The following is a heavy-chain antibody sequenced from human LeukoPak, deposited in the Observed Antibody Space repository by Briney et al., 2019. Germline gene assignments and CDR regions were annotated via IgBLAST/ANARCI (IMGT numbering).Heavy chain of an antibody. CDR2: INHSGST. J-gene: IGHJ4*02. Sequence: SETLSLTCAVYGGSFSGYYWSWIRQPPGKGLEWIGEINHSGSTNYNPSLKSRVTISVDTSKNQFSLKLSSVTAADTAVYYCARRTSVDSYGYLFDYWGQGTLVTVSS. V-gene: IGHV4-34*01. CDR3: ARRTSVDSYGYLFDY. CDR1: GGSFSGYY. D-gene: IGHD5-18*01.